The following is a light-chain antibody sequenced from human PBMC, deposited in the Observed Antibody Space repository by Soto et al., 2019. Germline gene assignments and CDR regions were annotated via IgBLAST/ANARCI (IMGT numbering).Light chain of an antibody. V-gene: IGKV1-9*01. CDR1: QGISSH. CDR3: QQLTNFRFT. Sequence: NQLTQSPSSLSASVGDRVTITCRASQGISSHLAWYQQKPGKAPKLLIYAASTLQSGVPSRFSGSGSGTDFTLTISSLQPEDFATYYCQQLTNFRFTFGQGTKLDIK. J-gene: IGKJ2*01. CDR2: AAS.